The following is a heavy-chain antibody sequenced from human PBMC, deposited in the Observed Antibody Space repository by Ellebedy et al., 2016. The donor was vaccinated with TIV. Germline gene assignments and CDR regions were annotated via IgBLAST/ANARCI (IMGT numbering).Heavy chain of an antibody. Sequence: SETLSLTCTVSGGSISRCDYYWGWVRQPPGKGLEWMGSIYYTGCTYYIPSLKSRITISIDTSKSQFFLKLTSVTAADTAVYYCAKDSGYFDIREWGQGTLVTVSS. CDR2: IYYTGCT. D-gene: IGHD3-9*01. CDR3: AKDSGYFDIRE. V-gene: IGHV4-39*07. CDR1: GGSISRCDYY. J-gene: IGHJ4*02.